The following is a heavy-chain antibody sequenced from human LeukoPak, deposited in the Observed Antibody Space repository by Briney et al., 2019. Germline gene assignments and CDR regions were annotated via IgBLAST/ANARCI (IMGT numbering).Heavy chain of an antibody. D-gene: IGHD6-13*01. CDR2: MNPNSGNT. V-gene: IGHV1-8*03. J-gene: IGHJ4*02. CDR3: ARVGSSSWYYFDY. CDR1: GYTLTELS. Sequence: GASVKVSCKVSGYTLTELSMHWVRQATGQGLEWMGWMNPNSGNTGYAQKFQGRVTITRNTSISTAYMELSSLRSEDTAVYYCARVGSSSWYYFDYWGQGTLVTVSS.